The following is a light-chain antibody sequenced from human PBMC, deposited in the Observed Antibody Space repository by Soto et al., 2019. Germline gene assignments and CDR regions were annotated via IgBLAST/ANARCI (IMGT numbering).Light chain of an antibody. Sequence: EIVLTQSPGTLSLSPGESATLSWRARQSVSSSYLAWYQQKPGQAPRLLIYGASSRATGIPDRFSGSGSGTDFTLTISRLEPEDLAVYYCQQYGSPPPITVGGGTKVDIK. V-gene: IGKV3-20*01. CDR1: QSVSSSY. CDR3: QQYGSPPPIT. CDR2: GAS. J-gene: IGKJ4*02.